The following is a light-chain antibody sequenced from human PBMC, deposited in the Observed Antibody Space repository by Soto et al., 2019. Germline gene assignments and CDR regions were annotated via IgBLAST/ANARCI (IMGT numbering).Light chain of an antibody. J-gene: IGKJ1*01. CDR1: QSLSSNF. CDR3: QQYDTSPGT. CDR2: DTS. V-gene: IGKV3-20*01. Sequence: ENVLTQSPGTLSLSPGERATISCRASQSLSSNFLAWYQRKPGQAPRLLIFDTSSRASGVPDRFSGSGSGTDFTLSINRLEPEDLAVYYCQQYDTSPGTFGQGTKVEI.